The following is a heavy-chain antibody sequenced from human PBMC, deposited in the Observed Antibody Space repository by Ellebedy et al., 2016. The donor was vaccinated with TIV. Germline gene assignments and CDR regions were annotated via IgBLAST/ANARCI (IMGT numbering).Heavy chain of an antibody. V-gene: IGHV1-18*04. CDR3: ARAGDGDAYNSLISRY. D-gene: IGHD5-24*01. CDR2: ISGYNGDT. Sequence: ASVKVSCKASGYTFSSFGISWLRQAPGQGLEWMGWISGYNGDTNYVQKFQGRVTITADEFNSAVYMEVPALTSDDTAVYYCARAGDGDAYNSLISRYWGQGTLLLVSS. J-gene: IGHJ4*02. CDR1: GYTFSSFG.